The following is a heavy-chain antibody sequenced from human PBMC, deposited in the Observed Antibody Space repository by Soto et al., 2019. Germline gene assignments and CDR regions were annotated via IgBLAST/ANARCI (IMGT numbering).Heavy chain of an antibody. D-gene: IGHD4-17*01. CDR1: GGSISSGDYY. J-gene: IGHJ4*02. V-gene: IGHV4-30-4*01. Sequence: QVQLQESGPGLVKPSQTLSLTCTVSGGSISSGDYYWSWIRQPPGKGLEWIGYIYYSGSTYYNPSLNSRVTITVDTSKNQFSLKLSSVTAADTAVYYCARGGYCDYDHFDYWGQGTLVTVSS. CDR2: IYYSGST. CDR3: ARGGYCDYDHFDY.